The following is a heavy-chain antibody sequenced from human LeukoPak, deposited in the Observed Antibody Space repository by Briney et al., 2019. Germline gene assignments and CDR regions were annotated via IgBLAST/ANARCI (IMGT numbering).Heavy chain of an antibody. CDR3: ARQRGDILTGYYMPRGFDY. D-gene: IGHD3-9*01. CDR2: IITGSTI. CDR1: GFRFSSYE. V-gene: IGHV3-48*03. Sequence: GGSLRLSCAASGFRFSSYEMNWVRQAPGKGLEWVSKIITGSTIHYADSVKGRFTISRDDAKNSLYLQMNSLRAEDTAVYYCARQRGDILTGYYMPRGFDYWGQGTLDTVSS. J-gene: IGHJ4*02.